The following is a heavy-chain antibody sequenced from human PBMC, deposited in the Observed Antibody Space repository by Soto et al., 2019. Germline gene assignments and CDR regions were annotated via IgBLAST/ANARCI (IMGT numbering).Heavy chain of an antibody. J-gene: IGHJ6*02. CDR3: AKDIGYGYYYYYGMDV. D-gene: IGHD5-18*01. CDR2: ISRSGSTI. CDR1: GFTFSDYY. Sequence: PGGSLRLSCAASGFTFSDYYMSWIRQAPGKGLEWVSYISRSGSTIYYADSVKGRFTISRDNSKNSLYLQMNSLRTEDTAVYYCAKDIGYGYYYYYGMDVWGQGTTVTVSS. V-gene: IGHV3-11*01.